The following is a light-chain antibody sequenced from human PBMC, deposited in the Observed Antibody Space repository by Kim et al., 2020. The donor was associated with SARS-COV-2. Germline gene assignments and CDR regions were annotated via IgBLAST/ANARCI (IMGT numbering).Light chain of an antibody. Sequence: LSPGERAPLSCRASQSVSIYLAWYQQKPGQAPRLLTYGASGRATGIPDRFSGSGSGTDFTLTISRLEPEDFAVYYCQQYDSSPNTFGGGTKVDIK. V-gene: IGKV3-20*01. CDR1: QSVSIY. CDR3: QQYDSSPNT. CDR2: GAS. J-gene: IGKJ4*01.